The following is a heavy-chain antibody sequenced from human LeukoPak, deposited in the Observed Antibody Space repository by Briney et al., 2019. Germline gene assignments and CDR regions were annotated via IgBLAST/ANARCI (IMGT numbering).Heavy chain of an antibody. J-gene: IGHJ4*02. CDR2: ISGSAYTT. V-gene: IGHV3-23*01. D-gene: IGHD2-15*01. CDR3: AKDQLNRFCSGGSCSITHDY. CDR1: GFIFSSYG. Sequence: GGSLRLSCAASGFIFSSYGMSWVRQAPGEGLEWVSCISGSAYTTYYTDSVRGRFTISRDNSRNTLYLQMNSLRAEDTAVYYCAKDQLNRFCSGGSCSITHDYWGQGTLVTVSS.